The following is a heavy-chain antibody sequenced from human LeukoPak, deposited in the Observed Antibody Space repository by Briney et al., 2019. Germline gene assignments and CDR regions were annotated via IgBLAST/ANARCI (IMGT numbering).Heavy chain of an antibody. J-gene: IGHJ4*02. V-gene: IGHV4-39*01. CDR3: ARHYYGSGLLDY. Sequence: SETLSLTCTVSGGSISSSGYYWGWIRQPPGKGLEWIGSIYFSGSTYYSPSLKSRVTISVDTSKNQFSLKLSSVTAADTAVYHCARHYYGSGLLDYWGQGTLVTVSS. CDR1: GGSISSSGYY. D-gene: IGHD3-10*01. CDR2: IYFSGST.